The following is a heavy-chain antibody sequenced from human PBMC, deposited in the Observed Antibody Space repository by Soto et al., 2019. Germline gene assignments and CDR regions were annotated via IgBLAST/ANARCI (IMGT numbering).Heavy chain of an antibody. J-gene: IGHJ4*02. CDR2: FDPEDGDT. CDR3: ATDPKYYYDSSGYY. V-gene: IGHV1-24*01. D-gene: IGHD3-22*01. Sequence: ASVKVCCKVSGYTLTELSMYWVRQEHGKGLEWMGGFDPEDGDTIYAQKFQARVTMTEDTSTDTAYMELSSLRSEDTAVYYCATDPKYYYDSSGYYWGQGTLVTVSS. CDR1: GYTLTELS.